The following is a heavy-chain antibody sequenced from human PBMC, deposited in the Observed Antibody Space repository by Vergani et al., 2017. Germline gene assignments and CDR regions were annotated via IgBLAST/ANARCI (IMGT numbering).Heavy chain of an antibody. D-gene: IGHD2-21*02. CDR3: AKYLRDSTDGLPDS. CDR1: GFTSSYYG. CDR2: ISYDGTQK. J-gene: IGHJ4*02. Sequence: QVHLVESGGGVVQPGRSLRLSCVVSGFTSSYYGMHWVRQAPGKGLEWGAVISYDGTQKYYADSVKGRFTISRDNFKDILYLQMDSLRSGDTALYYCAKYLRDSTDGLPDSWGPGTLVIVSS. V-gene: IGHV3-30*18.